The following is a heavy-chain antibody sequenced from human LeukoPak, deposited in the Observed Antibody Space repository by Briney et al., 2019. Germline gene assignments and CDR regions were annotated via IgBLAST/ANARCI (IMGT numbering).Heavy chain of an antibody. V-gene: IGHV4-30-2*01. CDR2: IYHSGST. CDR1: GGSISSGGYS. D-gene: IGHD1-14*01. Sequence: SETLSLTCAVSGGSISSGGYSWSWIRQPPGKGLEWIGYIYHSGSTYYNPSLKSRVTISVDRSKNQFSLKLSSVTAADTAVYYYARWDRMIFDYWGQGTLVTVSS. J-gene: IGHJ4*02. CDR3: ARWDRMIFDY.